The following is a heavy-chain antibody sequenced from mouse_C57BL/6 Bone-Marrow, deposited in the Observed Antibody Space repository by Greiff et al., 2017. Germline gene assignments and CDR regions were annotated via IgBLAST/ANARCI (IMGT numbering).Heavy chain of an antibody. J-gene: IGHJ1*03. CDR1: GFNIKDYY. CDR3: TTPYYGSSYLYWYFDV. CDR2: IDPEDGDT. Sequence: VQLQQSGAELVRPGASVKLSCTASGFNIKDYYMHWVKQRPEQGLEWIGRIDPEDGDTEYAPKFQGKATMTADTSSNTAYLQLSSLTSEDTAVYYCTTPYYGSSYLYWYFDVWGTGTTVTVSS. D-gene: IGHD1-1*01. V-gene: IGHV14-1*01.